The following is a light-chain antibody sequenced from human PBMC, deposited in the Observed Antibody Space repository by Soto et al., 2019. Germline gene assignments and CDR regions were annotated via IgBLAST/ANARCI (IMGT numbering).Light chain of an antibody. CDR1: ESVSDNY. J-gene: IGKJ4*01. Sequence: IVLTQSPGTLSLSPGERATLSCRASESVSDNYLAWYQQRSCQAPRLVIYGASSRASAVPDRFSGSGSGADFTLTISRLEPEDFAVYYCQQYGSSPLTFGGGTKVDIK. V-gene: IGKV3-20*01. CDR2: GAS. CDR3: QQYGSSPLT.